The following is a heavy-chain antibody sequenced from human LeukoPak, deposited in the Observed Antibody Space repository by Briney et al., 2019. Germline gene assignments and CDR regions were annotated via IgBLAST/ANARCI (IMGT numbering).Heavy chain of an antibody. J-gene: IGHJ4*02. D-gene: IGHD2-15*01. CDR2: IYYSGST. Sequence: PSETLSLTCTVSGGSISSSSYYWGWIRQPPGKGLEWIGSIYYSGSTYYNPSLKSRVAISVDTSKNQFSLKLSSVTAADTAVYYCARYCSGGSCYPYFDYWGQGTLVTVSS. CDR3: ARYCSGGSCYPYFDY. CDR1: GGSISSSSYY. V-gene: IGHV4-39*01.